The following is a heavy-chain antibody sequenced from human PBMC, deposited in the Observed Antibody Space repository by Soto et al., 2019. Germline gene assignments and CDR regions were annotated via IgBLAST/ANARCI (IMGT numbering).Heavy chain of an antibody. V-gene: IGHV4-59*01. CDR1: GGSISSYY. CDR3: ARCSWDYSNYAYYYYYMDV. J-gene: IGHJ6*03. CDR2: IYYSGST. D-gene: IGHD4-4*01. Sequence: ETLSLTCTVSGGSISSYYWSWIRQPPGKGLEWIGYIYYSGSTNYNPSLKSRVTISVDTSKNQFSLKLSSVTAADTAVYYCARCSWDYSNYAYYYYYMDVWGKGTTVTVSS.